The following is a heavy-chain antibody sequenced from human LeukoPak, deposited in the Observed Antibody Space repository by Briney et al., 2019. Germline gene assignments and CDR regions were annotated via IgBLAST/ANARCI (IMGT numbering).Heavy chain of an antibody. Sequence: PGGSLRLSCAASGFTFSSYSMNWVRQAPGKGLEWVSSISSSSSYIYYADSVKGRLTISRDNAKNSLYLQMNSLRAEDTAVYYCARGASRGELLPIDYWGQGTLVTVSS. CDR2: ISSSSSYI. CDR1: GFTFSSYS. J-gene: IGHJ4*02. D-gene: IGHD1-26*01. V-gene: IGHV3-21*01. CDR3: ARGASRGELLPIDY.